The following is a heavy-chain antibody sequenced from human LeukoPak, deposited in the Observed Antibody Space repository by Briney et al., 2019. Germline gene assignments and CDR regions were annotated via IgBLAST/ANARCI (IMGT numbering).Heavy chain of an antibody. CDR3: ARDSVYDYVWGSYRLFDY. V-gene: IGHV3-66*01. D-gene: IGHD3-16*02. Sequence: GGSLRLSCAASGFTVSSNYMSWVRRAPGKGLEWVSVIYSGGSTYYADSVKGRFTISRDNSKNTLYLQMNSLRAEDTAVYYCARDSVYDYVWGSYRLFDYWGQGTLVTVSS. CDR2: IYSGGST. J-gene: IGHJ4*02. CDR1: GFTVSSNY.